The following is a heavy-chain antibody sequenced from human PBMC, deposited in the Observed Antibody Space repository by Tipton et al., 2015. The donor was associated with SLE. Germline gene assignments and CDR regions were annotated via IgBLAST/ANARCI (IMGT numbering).Heavy chain of an antibody. J-gene: IGHJ3*01. Sequence: SLRLSCVASGSTFSTYAMSWVRQAPGKGLEWVSTSDSGGLTYYPDSVKGRFTISRDNSKNMAYLQMNNLRAEDTALYYCAKTFLRAGLTWGQGTMVTVSS. D-gene: IGHD6-19*01. CDR1: GSTFSTYA. CDR2: SDSGGLT. CDR3: AKTFLRAGLT. V-gene: IGHV3-23*01.